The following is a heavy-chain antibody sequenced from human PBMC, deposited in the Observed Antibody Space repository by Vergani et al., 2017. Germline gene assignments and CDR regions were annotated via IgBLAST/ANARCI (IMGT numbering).Heavy chain of an antibody. D-gene: IGHD6-6*01. Sequence: EVQLVESGGGLVQPGGSLRLSCAASGFTFSSYWMHWVRQAPGKGLVWVSRINSDGSSTSYADSVKGRFTISRDNAKNTLYLQMNSLRAEDTAVYYCARDGQYSSSSFYYYDGMDVWSQGTTVTVSS. J-gene: IGHJ6*02. CDR1: GFTFSSYW. V-gene: IGHV3-74*01. CDR3: ARDGQYSSSSFYYYDGMDV. CDR2: INSDGSST.